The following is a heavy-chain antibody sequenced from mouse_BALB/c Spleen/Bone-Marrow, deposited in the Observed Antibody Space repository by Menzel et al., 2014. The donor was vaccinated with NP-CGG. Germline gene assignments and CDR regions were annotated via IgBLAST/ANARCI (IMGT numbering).Heavy chain of an antibody. J-gene: IGHJ4*01. CDR1: GYTFTSYW. CDR3: ATGYYAMDS. V-gene: IGHV1-7*01. CDR2: INPTSGYT. Sequence: QVQLQQSGAGLAKPGASVKMSCKASGYTFTSYWMHWVKQRPGQGLEWIGYINPTSGYTEYNQKFKDKATLTADKSSSTAYMQLGSLTSEDSAVYYCATGYYAMDSWGQGSSVTVSS.